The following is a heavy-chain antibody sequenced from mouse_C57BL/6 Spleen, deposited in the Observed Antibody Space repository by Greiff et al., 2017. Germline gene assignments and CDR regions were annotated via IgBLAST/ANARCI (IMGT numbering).Heavy chain of an antibody. Sequence: QVQLQQPGAELVMPGASVKLSCKASGYTFTSYWMHWVKQRPGQGLEWIGEIDPSDSYTNYNQKFKGKSTLTVDKSSSTAYMQLSSLTSEDSAVYYCARRGYSNYELYWYFDVWGTGTTVTVSS. J-gene: IGHJ1*03. CDR2: IDPSDSYT. CDR3: ARRGYSNYELYWYFDV. D-gene: IGHD2-5*01. CDR1: GYTFTSYW. V-gene: IGHV1-69*01.